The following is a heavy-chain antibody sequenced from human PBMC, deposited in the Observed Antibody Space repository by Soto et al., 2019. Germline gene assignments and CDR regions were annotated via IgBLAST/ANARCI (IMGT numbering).Heavy chain of an antibody. Sequence: QVQLVESGGGVVQPGRSLRLSCAASGFTFSSYGMHWVRQAPGKGLEWVAVIWYDGSNKYYADSVKGRFTISRDNSKNTLYLQMNSLRAEDTAVYYCARDAVVVVAATLGSAFDIWGQGTTVTVSS. V-gene: IGHV3-33*01. D-gene: IGHD2-15*01. CDR2: IWYDGSNK. CDR3: ARDAVVVVAATLGSAFDI. J-gene: IGHJ3*02. CDR1: GFTFSSYG.